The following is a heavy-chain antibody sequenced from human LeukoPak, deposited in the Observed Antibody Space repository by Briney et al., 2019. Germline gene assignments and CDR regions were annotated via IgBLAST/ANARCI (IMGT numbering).Heavy chain of an antibody. CDR2: ISAYNGNT. Sequence: ASVKVSCKASGYTFTSYGISWVRQAPGQGFEWMGWISAYNGNTNYAQKFQGRVTMTRDTSISTAYMELSRLRSDDTAVYYCAREPPIQLWSGYDYWGQGTLVTVSS. D-gene: IGHD5-18*01. CDR3: AREPPIQLWSGYDY. J-gene: IGHJ4*02. V-gene: IGHV1-18*01. CDR1: GYTFTSYG.